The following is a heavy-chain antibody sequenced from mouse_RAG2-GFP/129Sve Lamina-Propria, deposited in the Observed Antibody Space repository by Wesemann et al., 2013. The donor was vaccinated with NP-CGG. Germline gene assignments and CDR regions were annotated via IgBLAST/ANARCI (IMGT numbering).Heavy chain of an antibody. CDR1: GYAFSSSW. Sequence: QVQLQQPGAELVKPGASVKISCKASGYAFSSSWMNWVKQRPGKGLEWIGRIYPGDGDTNYNGKFKGKATLTADKSSSTAYMQLSSLTSEDSAVYFCARDDGYYVGYFDVWGAGTTVTVSS. CDR2: IYPGDGDT. J-gene: IGHJ1*01. D-gene: IGHD2-3*01. CDR3: ARDDGYYVGYFDV. V-gene: IGHV1-82*01.